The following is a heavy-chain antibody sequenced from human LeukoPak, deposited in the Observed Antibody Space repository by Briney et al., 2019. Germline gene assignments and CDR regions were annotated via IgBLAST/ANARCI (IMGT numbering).Heavy chain of an antibody. CDR3: ARVTGYMIEDYFDY. D-gene: IGHD3-22*01. Sequence: SETLSLTCSVSGGSISSYYWSWIRQPPGKGLEWIGYIYYSGSTNYNPSLKSRVTISVDTSKNQFSLKLSSVTAADTAVYYCARVTGYMIEDYFDYWGQGTLVTVSS. CDR1: GGSISSYY. V-gene: IGHV4-59*01. CDR2: IYYSGST. J-gene: IGHJ4*02.